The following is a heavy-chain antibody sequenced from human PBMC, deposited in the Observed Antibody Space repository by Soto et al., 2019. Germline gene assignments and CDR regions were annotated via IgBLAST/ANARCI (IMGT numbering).Heavy chain of an antibody. Sequence: QMQLVQSGAEVRMPGSSVKVSCKASGGTFSTYSINLVSQAPGQGLEWMGGIIPLFGTTNYAQKFKGRVNITADESKSTAYMELGSLRAEDAAVYDCARGATHGSSWYFWFAPWGQGTLVTVSS. CDR3: ARGATHGSSWYFWFAP. V-gene: IGHV1-69*01. J-gene: IGHJ5*02. D-gene: IGHD6-13*01. CDR2: IIPLFGTT. CDR1: GGTFSTYS.